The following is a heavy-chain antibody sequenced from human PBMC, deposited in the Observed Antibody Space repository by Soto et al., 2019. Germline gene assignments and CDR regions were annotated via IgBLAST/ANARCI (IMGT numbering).Heavy chain of an antibody. J-gene: IGHJ6*03. CDR1: GYTFTSYY. V-gene: IGHV1-46*01. CDR2: INPSGGST. CDR3: APHYYHRHYYYFLYV. Sequence: GASVKVSCKASGYTFTSYYMHWVRQAPGQGLEWMGIINPSGGSTSYAQKFQGRVTMTRDTSTSTVYMELSSLRSEDTAVYYCAPHYYHRHYYYFLYVCGQRSTDTGS. D-gene: IGHD3-10*01.